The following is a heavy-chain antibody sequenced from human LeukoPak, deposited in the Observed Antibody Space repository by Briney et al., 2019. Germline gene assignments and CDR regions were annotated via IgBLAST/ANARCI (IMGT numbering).Heavy chain of an antibody. J-gene: IGHJ5*02. CDR1: GGSISSGGYY. CDR2: IYYSGST. CDR3: ASAAGDYEVNWFDP. D-gene: IGHD4-17*01. V-gene: IGHV4-31*03. Sequence: PSETLSLTRTVSGGSISSGGYYWSWIRQHPGKGLEWIGYIYYSGSTYYNPSLKSRVTISVDTSKNQFSLKLSSVTAADTAVYYCASAAGDYEVNWFDPWGQGTLVTVSS.